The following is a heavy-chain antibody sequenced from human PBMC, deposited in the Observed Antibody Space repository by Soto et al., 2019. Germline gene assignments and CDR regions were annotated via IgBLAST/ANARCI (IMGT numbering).Heavy chain of an antibody. D-gene: IGHD2-15*01. CDR1: GGSISSYY. CDR2: IYYSGST. CDR3: ARERGGGGAFDI. Sequence: QVQLQESGPGLVKPSETLSLTCTVSGGSISSYYWSWIRQPPGKGLEWIGYIYYSGSTNYNPSLKSRVTISVATSKNQFSLKLSSVTAADTAVYYCARERGGGGAFDIWGQGTMVTVSS. J-gene: IGHJ3*02. V-gene: IGHV4-59*01.